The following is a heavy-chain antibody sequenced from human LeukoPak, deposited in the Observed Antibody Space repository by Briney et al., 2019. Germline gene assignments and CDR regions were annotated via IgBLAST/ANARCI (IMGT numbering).Heavy chain of an antibody. CDR3: ARGAEYYDFWSGYYYWFDP. V-gene: IGHV4-34*01. J-gene: IGHJ5*02. Sequence: XHSGSTNYNPSLKCRVTISVDTSKNQFSLKLSSVTAADTAVYYCARGAEYYDFWSGYYYWFDPWGQGTLVTVSS. D-gene: IGHD3-3*01. CDR2: XHSGST.